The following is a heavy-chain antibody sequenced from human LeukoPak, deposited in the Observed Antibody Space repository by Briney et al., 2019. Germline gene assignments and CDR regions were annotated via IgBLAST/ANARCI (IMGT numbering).Heavy chain of an antibody. J-gene: IGHJ4*02. CDR3: ASFSTTVTTYYFDY. Sequence: SETLSLTCTASGGSISSYYWSWIRQPPGKGLEWIGYIYYSGSTNYNPSLKSRVTISVDTSKNQFSLKLSSVTAADTAVYYCASFSTTVTTYYFDYWGQGTLVTVSS. CDR1: GGSISSYY. D-gene: IGHD4-17*01. CDR2: IYYSGST. V-gene: IGHV4-59*08.